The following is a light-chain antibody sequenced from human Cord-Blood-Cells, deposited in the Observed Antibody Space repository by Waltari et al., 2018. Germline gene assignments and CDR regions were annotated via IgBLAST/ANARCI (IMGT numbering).Light chain of an antibody. CDR3: QQYNSYWT. CDR1: QSISSW. J-gene: IGKJ2*01. V-gene: IGKV1-5*03. CDR2: KAS. Sequence: DIQMTRSPSTLSASVGDRVTITCRASQSISSWLAWYQQKPGKAPKLLIYKASSLESGVPSRFSGSGSGTEFTLTISSLQPDDFATYYCQQYNSYWTFGQGTKLEIK.